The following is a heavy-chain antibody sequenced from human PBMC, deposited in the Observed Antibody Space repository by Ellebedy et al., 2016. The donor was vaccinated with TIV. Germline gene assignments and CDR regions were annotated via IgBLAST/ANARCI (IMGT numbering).Heavy chain of an antibody. CDR2: IYHSGST. CDR3: ARESRYNWFDP. D-gene: IGHD2-2*01. CDR1: GGSISSSNW. J-gene: IGHJ5*02. Sequence: MPSETLSLTCAVPGGSISSSNWWSWVRQPPGKGLEWIGEIYHSGSTNYNPSLTSRVTISVDTSKNQFSLKLSSVTAADTAVYYCARESRYNWFDPWGQGTLVTVSS. V-gene: IGHV4-4*02.